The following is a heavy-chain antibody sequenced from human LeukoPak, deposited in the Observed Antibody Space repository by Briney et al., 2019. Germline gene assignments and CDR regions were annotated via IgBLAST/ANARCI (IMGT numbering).Heavy chain of an antibody. V-gene: IGHV4-59*01. D-gene: IGHD3-16*01. J-gene: IGHJ4*02. CDR3: ASLPFGGPRRVFDH. Sequence: SETLSLTCTVSGCSISSYYWSWIRQPPGKGLEWIGYIYYSGSTNYNPSLKSRVAISVDTSRNQFSLKLSSVTAADTAVYYCASLPFGGPRRVFDHWGQGIPVTVSS. CDR1: GCSISSYY. CDR2: IYYSGST.